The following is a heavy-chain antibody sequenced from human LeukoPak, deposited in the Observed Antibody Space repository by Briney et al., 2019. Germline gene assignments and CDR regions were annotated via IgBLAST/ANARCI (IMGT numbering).Heavy chain of an antibody. CDR3: AGDKTTDYYGSGSLDY. V-gene: IGHV1-69*01. Sequence: SVKVSCKASGGTFSSYAISWVRQAPGQGLEWMGGIIPIFGTANYAQKFQGRVTITADESTSTAYMELSSLRSEDTAVYYCAGDKTTDYYGSGSLDYWGQGTLVTVSS. CDR2: IIPIFGTA. J-gene: IGHJ4*02. CDR1: GGTFSSYA. D-gene: IGHD3-10*01.